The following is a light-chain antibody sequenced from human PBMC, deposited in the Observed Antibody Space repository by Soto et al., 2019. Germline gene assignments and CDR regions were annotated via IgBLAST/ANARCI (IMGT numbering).Light chain of an antibody. CDR3: QQYGSFPPT. Sequence: DVQLTQSPSSLSASVGDRVIITCRASRGVGRWLAWYQQKPEKAPKSLIYATSTLQSSVPSMFNGRGSGTNFSLTTSSVQPEDVATYSCQQYGSFPPTFGRGTKVEI. CDR1: RGVGRW. V-gene: IGKV1D-16*01. J-gene: IGKJ1*01. CDR2: ATS.